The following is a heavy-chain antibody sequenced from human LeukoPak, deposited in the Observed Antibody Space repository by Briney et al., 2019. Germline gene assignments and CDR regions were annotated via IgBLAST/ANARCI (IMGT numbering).Heavy chain of an antibody. CDR1: GVSIISND. J-gene: IGHJ4*02. D-gene: IGHD4-11*01. CDR3: AGYDHSNYLAY. Sequence: PSETLSLTCTVSGVSIISNDWSWIRQPPGKGLEWKGLEWTWYIHANGDTNYHPSLNRRVPMSLDSSRRHLSLNLSSLTAADTAVYFCAGYDHSNYLAYWGQGILVTVSS. V-gene: IGHV4-4*08. CDR2: IHANGDT.